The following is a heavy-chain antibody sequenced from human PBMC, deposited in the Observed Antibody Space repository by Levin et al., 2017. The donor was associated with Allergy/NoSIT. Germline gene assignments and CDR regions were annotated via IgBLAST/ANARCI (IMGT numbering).Heavy chain of an antibody. CDR1: GFSLTTSGMC. D-gene: IGHD3-10*01. V-gene: IGHV2-70*11. J-gene: IGHJ4*02. CDR3: ARATNHYYGRGFDY. CDR2: IDWDDDK. Sequence: SGPTLVKPTQTLTLTCTFSGFSLTTSGMCVSWIRQPPGNALEWLARIDWDDDKYYSTSLTTRLTISRDTSKNQVVLTMTSMDPVDTATYYCARATNHYYGRGFDYWGQGTPVTVSS.